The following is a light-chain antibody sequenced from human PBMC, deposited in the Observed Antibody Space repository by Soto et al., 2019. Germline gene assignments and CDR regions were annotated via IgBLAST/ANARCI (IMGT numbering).Light chain of an antibody. CDR3: QKYSSAPFT. J-gene: IGKJ3*01. Sequence: DIQMTQSPSSLSASVGDRVTITCRASQDISDYFVWYQQKPGKVPKLLIYTASTLRSGVTSRFSGSGSGTDFTLTISSLQPEDVATYYCQKYSSAPFTFGPGTKVDIK. CDR1: QDISDY. CDR2: TAS. V-gene: IGKV1-27*01.